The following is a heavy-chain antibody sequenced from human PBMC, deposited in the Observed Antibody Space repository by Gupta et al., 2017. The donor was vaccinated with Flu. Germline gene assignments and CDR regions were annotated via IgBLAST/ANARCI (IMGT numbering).Heavy chain of an antibody. V-gene: IGHV3-33*01. Sequence: QVQLVESGGGVVQPGRSLRLSCAASGFTSSSYGMHWVRQAPGKGLEWVAVIWYDGSNKYYADSVKGRFTISRDNSKNTLYLQMNSLRAEDTAVYYCARDFLPNYKWLLPHFDYWGQGTLVTVSS. J-gene: IGHJ4*02. CDR2: IWYDGSNK. CDR3: ARDFLPNYKWLLPHFDY. CDR1: GFTSSSYG. D-gene: IGHD3-22*01.